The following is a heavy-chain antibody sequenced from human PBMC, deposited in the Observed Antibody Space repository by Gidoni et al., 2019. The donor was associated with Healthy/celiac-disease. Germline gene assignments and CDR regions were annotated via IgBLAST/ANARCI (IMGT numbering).Heavy chain of an antibody. CDR2: ISWNSGSI. J-gene: IGHJ6*02. D-gene: IGHD2-2*01. CDR3: AKDLGYCSSTSCPLGYYYGMDV. Sequence: EVQLVESGGGLVQPGRSLRLSCAASGFTFDDYAMHWVRQAPGKGLEWVSGISWNSGSIGYADSVKGRFTIARDNDKNSLYLQMNSLRAEDTALYYCAKDLGYCSSTSCPLGYYYGMDVWGQGTTVTVSS. V-gene: IGHV3-9*01. CDR1: GFTFDDYA.